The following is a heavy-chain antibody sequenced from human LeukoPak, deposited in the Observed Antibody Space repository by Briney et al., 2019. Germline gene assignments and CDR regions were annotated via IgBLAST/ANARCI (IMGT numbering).Heavy chain of an antibody. V-gene: IGHV3-9*01. CDR2: ISWNSGSI. CDR1: GFTFDDYA. J-gene: IGHJ4*02. CDR3: AKGLGYSYGSHPAPDY. Sequence: PGRSLRLSCAASGFTFDDYAMHWVRQAPGKGLEWVSGISWNSGSIGYADSVKGRFTISRDNAKNSLYLQMNSLRAEDTALYYCAKGLGYSYGSHPAPDYWGQGTLVTVSS. D-gene: IGHD5-18*01.